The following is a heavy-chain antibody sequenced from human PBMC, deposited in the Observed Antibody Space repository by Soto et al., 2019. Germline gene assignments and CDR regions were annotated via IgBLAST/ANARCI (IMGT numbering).Heavy chain of an antibody. CDR1: GGSFSGYY. CDR2: INHSGST. CDR3: ARGRLVAISI. V-gene: IGHV4-34*01. Sequence: QVQLQQWGAGLLKPSETLSLTCAVYGGSFSGYYWSWIRQPPGKGLEWIGGINHSGSTNYNPSLKXXVXIXXDTSKNQFSLKLSSVTAADTAVYYCARGRLVAISIWGQGTLVTVSS. J-gene: IGHJ4*02. D-gene: IGHD5-12*01.